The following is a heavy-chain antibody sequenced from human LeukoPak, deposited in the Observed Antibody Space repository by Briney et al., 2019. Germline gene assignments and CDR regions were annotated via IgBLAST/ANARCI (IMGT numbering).Heavy chain of an antibody. CDR2: IKQDGSEK. D-gene: IGHD5-18*01. V-gene: IGHV3-7*01. CDR3: ARGNPRGYSYGSVYFDY. CDR1: GFTFSSYW. Sequence: GGSLRLSCAASGFTFSSYWMSWVRQAPGKGLEWVANIKQDGSEKYYVDSVKGRFTISRDNAKNSLYLQMNSLRAEDTAVYYCARGNPRGYSYGSVYFDYWGQGTLVTVSS. J-gene: IGHJ4*02.